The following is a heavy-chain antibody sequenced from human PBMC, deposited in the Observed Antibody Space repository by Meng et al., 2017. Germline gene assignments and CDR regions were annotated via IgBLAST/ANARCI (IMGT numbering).Heavy chain of an antibody. D-gene: IGHD6-19*01. CDR3: TTASSGSQWLGLLDAFDI. V-gene: IGHV3-15*01. CDR2: IKSKTDGGTT. CDR1: GFTFSNAW. Sequence: GESLKISCAASGFTFSNAWMSWVRQAPGKGLEWVGRIKSKTDGGTTDYAAPVKGRFTISRDDSKNTLYLQMNSLKTEDTAVYYCTTASSGSQWLGLLDAFDIWGQGTMVTVSS. J-gene: IGHJ3*02.